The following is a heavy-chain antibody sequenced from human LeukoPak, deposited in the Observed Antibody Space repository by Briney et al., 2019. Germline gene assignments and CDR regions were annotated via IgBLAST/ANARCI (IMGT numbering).Heavy chain of an antibody. CDR2: IRYDGSNK. Sequence: GGSLRLSCAASGFTFSSYGMHWVRQAPGKGLEWVAFIRYDGSNKYYADSVKGRFTISRDNSKNSLYLQMNSLRAEDTAVYYCARVRIAAPGWFDPWGQGTLVTVSS. J-gene: IGHJ5*02. D-gene: IGHD6-6*01. CDR3: ARVRIAAPGWFDP. CDR1: GFTFSSYG. V-gene: IGHV3-30*02.